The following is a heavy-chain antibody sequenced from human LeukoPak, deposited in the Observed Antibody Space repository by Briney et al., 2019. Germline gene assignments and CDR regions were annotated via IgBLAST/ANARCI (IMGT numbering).Heavy chain of an antibody. D-gene: IGHD3-10*01. J-gene: IGHJ5*02. Sequence: ASVKVSCKASGYTFTSYGISWVRQAPGQGLEWMGWISAYNGNTNYAQKLQGRVTMTTDTSTSTAYMELRSLRSDDTAVYYCARDLPPLGWFGDHYNWFDPWGQGTLVTVSS. CDR1: GYTFTSYG. CDR3: ARDLPPLGWFGDHYNWFDP. V-gene: IGHV1-18*01. CDR2: ISAYNGNT.